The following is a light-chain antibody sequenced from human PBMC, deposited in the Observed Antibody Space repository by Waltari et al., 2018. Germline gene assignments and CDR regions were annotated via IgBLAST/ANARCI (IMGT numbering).Light chain of an antibody. J-gene: IGLJ2*01. CDR2: DVN. CDR1: SGDTVGPDF. CDR3: SSPSTNNVVV. V-gene: IGLV2-14*01. Sequence: QSALTQPASVSASPGQSITIPCTGTSGDTVGPDFVSWYQHHPGRAPKVLIFDVNHRPSGISDRFSGSKSGNTASLTISGLQAEDDADYYCSSPSTNNVVVFGGGTKVTVL.